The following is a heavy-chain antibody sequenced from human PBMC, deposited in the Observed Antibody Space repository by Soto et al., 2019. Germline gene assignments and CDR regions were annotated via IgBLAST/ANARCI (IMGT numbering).Heavy chain of an antibody. CDR1: GFTFSSYA. Sequence: GGSLRLSCAASGFTFSSYAMHWVRQAPGKGLEWVAVISYDGSNKYYADSVKGRFTISRDNSKNTLYLQMNSLRAEDTAVYYCARDLLSRYYDSSGYSGWFDPWGQGTLVTVSS. CDR3: ARDLLSRYYDSSGYSGWFDP. V-gene: IGHV3-30-3*01. CDR2: ISYDGSNK. J-gene: IGHJ5*02. D-gene: IGHD3-22*01.